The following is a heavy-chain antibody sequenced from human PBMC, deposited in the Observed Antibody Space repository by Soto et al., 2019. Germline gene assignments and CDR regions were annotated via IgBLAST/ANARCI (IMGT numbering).Heavy chain of an antibody. D-gene: IGHD3-3*01. J-gene: IGHJ6*03. CDR3: XKPTYYDFWSGYSMYDYYYYMDV. Sequence: EVQLLESGGGLVQPGGSLRLSCAASGFTFSSYAMSWVRQAPGKGLEWVSAISGSGGSTYYADSVKGRFTISRDNSXNXXXXXXXXXXXXXXXXXXXXKPTYYDFWSGYSMYDYYYYMDVWGKGTTVTVSS. CDR1: GFTFSSYA. CDR2: ISGSGGST. V-gene: IGHV3-23*01.